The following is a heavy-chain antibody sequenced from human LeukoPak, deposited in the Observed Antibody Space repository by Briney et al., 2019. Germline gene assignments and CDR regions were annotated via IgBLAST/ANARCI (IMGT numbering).Heavy chain of an antibody. Sequence: GRSLRLSCAASGFTFSSYGMHWVRQAPGKGLEWVAVISYDGSNKYYADSVKGRFTISRDNSKNTLYLQMNSLRAEDTAVYYCAKEARDYVAFDIWGQGTMVTVSS. D-gene: IGHD4-17*01. CDR3: AKEARDYVAFDI. CDR1: GFTFSSYG. V-gene: IGHV3-30*18. J-gene: IGHJ3*02. CDR2: ISYDGSNK.